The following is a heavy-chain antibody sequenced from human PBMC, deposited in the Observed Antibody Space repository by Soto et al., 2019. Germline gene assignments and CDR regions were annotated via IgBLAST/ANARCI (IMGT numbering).Heavy chain of an antibody. CDR3: ATGVGVAAPSNLYYFDC. D-gene: IGHD6-19*01. J-gene: IGHJ4*02. CDR1: GYTFTGYF. Sequence: VSVKVSCKASGYTFTGYFMHWVRQAPGQWLEWMGWINPNSGGTNYARKFQGRVTMTRDTSISTAYMELSSLRSDDTAVYYCATGVGVAAPSNLYYFDCWGRGTLVTVSS. CDR2: INPNSGGT. V-gene: IGHV1-2*02.